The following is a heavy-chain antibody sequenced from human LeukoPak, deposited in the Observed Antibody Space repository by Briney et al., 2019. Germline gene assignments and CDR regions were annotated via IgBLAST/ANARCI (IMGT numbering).Heavy chain of an antibody. V-gene: IGHV4-39*01. Sequence: PSETLSLTRTVSGGSISSSSYYWGWIRQPPGKGLEWIGSIYYSGSTYYNPSLKSRVTISVDTSKNQFSLKLSSVTAADTAVYYCARRRTVTSGWFDPWGQGTLVTVSS. D-gene: IGHD4-11*01. CDR1: GGSISSSSYY. J-gene: IGHJ5*02. CDR3: ARRRTVTSGWFDP. CDR2: IYYSGST.